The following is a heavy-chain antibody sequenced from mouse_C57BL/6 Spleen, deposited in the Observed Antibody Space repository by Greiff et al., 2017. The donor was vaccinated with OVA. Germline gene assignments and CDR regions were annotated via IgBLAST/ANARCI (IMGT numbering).Heavy chain of an antibody. D-gene: IGHD2-2*01. Sequence: EVQGVESGGGLVKPGGSLKLSCAASGFTFSSYTMSWVRQTPEKRLEWVATISGGGGNTYYPDSVKGRFTISRDNAKNTLYLQMSSLRSEDTALYYCARHGYDGAWFAYWGQGTLVTVSA. CDR2: ISGGGGNT. CDR1: GFTFSSYT. V-gene: IGHV5-9*01. CDR3: ARHGYDGAWFAY. J-gene: IGHJ3*01.